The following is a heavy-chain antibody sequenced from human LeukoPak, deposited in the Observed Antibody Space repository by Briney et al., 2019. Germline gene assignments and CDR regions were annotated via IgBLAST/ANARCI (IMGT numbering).Heavy chain of an antibody. V-gene: IGHV1-2*02. CDR3: ARVCPYSSGWYGGFDY. D-gene: IGHD6-19*01. Sequence: ASVKVSRKASVSTFTGYYMHWVRQAPGQGLEWMGWINTNSGGTNYAQKFQGRVNMTRDTSISTAYMELSRLRSDDTAAYYCARVCPYSSGWYGGFDYWGQGTLVTVSS. CDR2: INTNSGGT. J-gene: IGHJ4*02. CDR1: VSTFTGYY.